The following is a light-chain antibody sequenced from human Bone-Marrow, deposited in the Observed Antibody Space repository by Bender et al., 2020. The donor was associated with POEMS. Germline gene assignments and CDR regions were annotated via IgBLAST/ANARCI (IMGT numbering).Light chain of an antibody. CDR2: NNS. Sequence: QSVLTQPPSASGTPGQRVTISCSGSSSKFGSYPVNWYQQLPGAAPKLVIFNNSQRPSVVPDRFSGSNSGTSASLAISGLLSDDEADFYCATWDDSLNGWVLGGGTKLTVL. CDR3: ATWDDSLNGWV. CDR1: SSKFGSYP. V-gene: IGLV1-44*01. J-gene: IGLJ3*02.